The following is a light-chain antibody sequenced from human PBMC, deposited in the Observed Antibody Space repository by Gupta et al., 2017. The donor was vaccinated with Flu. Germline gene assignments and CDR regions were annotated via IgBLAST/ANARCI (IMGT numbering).Light chain of an antibody. Sequence: SSELTQDPAVSVALGQTVRITCQGDSLRSYYAGWYQQKPGQAPLRVIYDKNNRPSGIPDRFSGSSSGNTASLTITGARAEDEADYYCNSRDSSGYHLVFGGGTKLTVL. V-gene: IGLV3-19*01. CDR3: NSRDSSGYHLV. CDR2: DKN. CDR1: SLRSYY. J-gene: IGLJ2*01.